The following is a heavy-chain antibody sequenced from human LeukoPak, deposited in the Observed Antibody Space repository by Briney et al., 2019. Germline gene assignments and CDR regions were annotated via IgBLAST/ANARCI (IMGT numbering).Heavy chain of an antibody. D-gene: IGHD5-18*01. V-gene: IGHV1-69*05. J-gene: IGHJ3*02. Sequence: GASVKVSCKASGGTFSSYAISWVRQAPGQGLEWMGGIIPIFGTANYAQKFQGRVTITTDESTSTAYMELSSLRSEDTAVYYCASVDTAMDATGYAFDIWGQGTMVTVSS. CDR1: GGTFSSYA. CDR3: ASVDTAMDATGYAFDI. CDR2: IIPIFGTA.